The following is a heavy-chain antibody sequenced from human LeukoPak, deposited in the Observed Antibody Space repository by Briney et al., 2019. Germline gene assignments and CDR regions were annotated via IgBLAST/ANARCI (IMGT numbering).Heavy chain of an antibody. Sequence: GGSLRLSCAASGFTFSSFWMGWVRQAPGKGLEWVASIKFDESEKHHVDSVKGRFTISRDNSRNSLFLQMNSLRAEDTAVYFCTRVTTNGYFEYWGQGTLVTISS. CDR1: GFTFSSFW. CDR2: IKFDESEK. D-gene: IGHD1-1*01. V-gene: IGHV3-7*04. CDR3: TRVTTNGYFEY. J-gene: IGHJ4*02.